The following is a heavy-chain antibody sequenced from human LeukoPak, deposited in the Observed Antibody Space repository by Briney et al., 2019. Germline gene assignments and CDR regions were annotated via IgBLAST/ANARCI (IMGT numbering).Heavy chain of an antibody. CDR1: GGSISSYY. J-gene: IGHJ6*03. CDR2: IYFSGST. V-gene: IGHV4-59*01. Sequence: RSSETLSLTCTVSGGSISSYYWSWIRQRPGKGREWIGYIYFSGSTNYNPSLKSRVTISVDTSKNQFSLKLSSVTAADTAVYYCARGLVATIFDYYYYMDVWGKGTTVTVSS. D-gene: IGHD5-12*01. CDR3: ARGLVATIFDYYYYMDV.